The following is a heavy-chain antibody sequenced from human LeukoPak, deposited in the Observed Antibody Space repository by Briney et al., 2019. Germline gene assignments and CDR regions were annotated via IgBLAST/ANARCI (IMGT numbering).Heavy chain of an antibody. CDR3: AKGRITMIVVVTPFDH. Sequence: GGSLRLSCAASGFTFSSYGMSWVRQTPGNGLEWVSAISGSGGSTYYADSVKGRFTVSRDNSKNTLYLQMNSLRAEDTAVYYCAKGRITMIVVVTPFDHWGQGTLVTVSS. V-gene: IGHV3-23*01. J-gene: IGHJ4*02. D-gene: IGHD3-22*01. CDR1: GFTFSSYG. CDR2: ISGSGGST.